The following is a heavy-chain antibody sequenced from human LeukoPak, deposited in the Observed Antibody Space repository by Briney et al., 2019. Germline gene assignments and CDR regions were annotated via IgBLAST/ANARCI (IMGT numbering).Heavy chain of an antibody. CDR1: GLTFSSYA. CDR3: ARDLPRGDY. Sequence: PGRSLRLSCAASGLTFSSYAMHWVRQAPGKGLEWVAGISYDGSNKYYADSVKGRFTISRDNAKNSLYLQMNSLRAEDTAVYYCARDLPRGDYWGQGTLVTVSS. J-gene: IGHJ4*02. V-gene: IGHV3-30-3*01. CDR2: ISYDGSNK.